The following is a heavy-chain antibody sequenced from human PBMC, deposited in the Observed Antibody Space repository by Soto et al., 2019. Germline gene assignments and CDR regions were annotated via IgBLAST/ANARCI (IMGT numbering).Heavy chain of an antibody. CDR2: IYYSGST. CDR3: ARGNSGRTIFGVPNFDY. CDR1: GGSISSGGYY. Sequence: SETLSLTCTVSGGSISSGGYYWSWIRQHPGKGLEWIGYIYYSGSTYYNPSLKSRVTISVDTSKNQFALKLSSVTAADTAVYYGARGNSGRTIFGVPNFDYWGQGTLVTVSS. V-gene: IGHV4-31*03. D-gene: IGHD3-3*01. J-gene: IGHJ4*02.